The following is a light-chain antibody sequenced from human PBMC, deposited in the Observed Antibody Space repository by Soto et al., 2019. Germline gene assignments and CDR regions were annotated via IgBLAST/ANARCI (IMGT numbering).Light chain of an antibody. Sequence: IVLTQSPGTLSLSPGDRATLSCRASQTISSVYLAWYQQKPGQAPRLLIYGASNRATGIPARVSGRGSGTEFTLTISSLEPEDFAVYFCQQYHVSLTFGGGTTVEI. CDR1: QTISSVY. CDR3: QQYHVSLT. V-gene: IGKV3-20*01. CDR2: GAS. J-gene: IGKJ4*01.